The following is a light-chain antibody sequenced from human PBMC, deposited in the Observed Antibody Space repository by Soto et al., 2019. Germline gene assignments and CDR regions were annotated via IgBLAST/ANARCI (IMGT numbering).Light chain of an antibody. CDR3: QHYGKSPT. Sequence: EIVLTQSPGTLSLSPGDGATLSCRASQSVSSGYLAWYQQKPGQAPRLLIYGASRRATGIPDRFSGSGSGTDFTLSISRLEPEDFAVYWCQHYGKSPTFGQGTKVQIK. CDR2: GAS. V-gene: IGKV3-20*01. CDR1: QSVSSGY. J-gene: IGKJ1*01.